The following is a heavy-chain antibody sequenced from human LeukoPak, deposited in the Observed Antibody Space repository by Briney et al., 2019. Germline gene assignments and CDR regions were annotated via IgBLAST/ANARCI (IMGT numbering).Heavy chain of an antibody. CDR3: ARDRSNYYGRSYCMDV. CDR2: ISSSSSYI. CDR1: GFTFSSYS. D-gene: IGHD3-10*01. Sequence: GGSLRLSCAASGFTFSSYSMNWVRQAPGKGLEWVSCISSSSSYIYYADSVKGRFTISRDKAKNSLYLQMNSLRAEDTAVYYCARDRSNYYGRSYCMDVWGKGTTVTVSS. J-gene: IGHJ6*03. V-gene: IGHV3-21*01.